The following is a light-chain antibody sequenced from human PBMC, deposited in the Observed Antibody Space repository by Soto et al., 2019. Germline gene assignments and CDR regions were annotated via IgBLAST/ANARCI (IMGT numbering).Light chain of an antibody. CDR2: EGS. Sequence: QSALTQPASVSGSPGQSITISCTGTSSDVGSYNLVSWYQQHPGKAPKLMIYEGSKRPSGVSNRFSGSKSGNTASPTISGLQAEDEADYYCCSYAGSSKVFGTGTQLTVL. V-gene: IGLV2-23*01. CDR3: CSYAGSSKV. CDR1: SSDVGSYNL. J-gene: IGLJ1*01.